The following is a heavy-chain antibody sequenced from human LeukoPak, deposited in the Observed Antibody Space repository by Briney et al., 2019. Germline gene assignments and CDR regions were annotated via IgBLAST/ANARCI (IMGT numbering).Heavy chain of an antibody. CDR3: ARAGMVRGAHWFDP. V-gene: IGHV4-59*01. D-gene: IGHD3-10*01. CDR2: IYYSGST. CDR1: GGSISSYY. J-gene: IGHJ5*02. Sequence: SETLSLTCTVSGGSISSYYWSWIRQPPGKGLEWIGYIYYSGSTNYNPSLKSRVTISVDTSKNQFSLKLSSVTAADTAVYYCARAGMVRGAHWFDPWGQGTLVTISS.